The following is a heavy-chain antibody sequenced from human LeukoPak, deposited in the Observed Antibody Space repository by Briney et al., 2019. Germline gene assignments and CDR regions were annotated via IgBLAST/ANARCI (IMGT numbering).Heavy chain of an antibody. V-gene: IGHV3-21*01. CDR2: ISSSSSYI. CDR3: ARPKNVDTAMAIGY. Sequence: PGRSLRLSCAASGFTFSSYGMHWVRQAPGKGLEWVSSISSSSSYIYYADSVKGRFTISRDNAKNSLYLQMNSLRAEDTAVYYCARPKNVDTAMAIGYWGQGTLVTVSS. J-gene: IGHJ4*02. D-gene: IGHD5-18*01. CDR1: GFTFSSYG.